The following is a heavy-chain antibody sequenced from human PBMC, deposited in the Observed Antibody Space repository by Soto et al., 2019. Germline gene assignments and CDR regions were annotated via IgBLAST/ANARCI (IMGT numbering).Heavy chain of an antibody. D-gene: IGHD3-3*01. V-gene: IGHV3-7*03. CDR1: GFTFSSYW. CDR3: ARGSEYDFWSGYWRYYYYGMDV. Sequence: GGSLRLSCAASGFTFSSYWMSWVRQAPGKGLEWVANIKQAGSEKYYVDSLKGRFTLSRDNAKNSLYLQMNRLRAEDTAVNNSARGSEYDFWSGYWRYYYYGMDVWRQGTTVTVSS. J-gene: IGHJ6*02. CDR2: IKQAGSEK.